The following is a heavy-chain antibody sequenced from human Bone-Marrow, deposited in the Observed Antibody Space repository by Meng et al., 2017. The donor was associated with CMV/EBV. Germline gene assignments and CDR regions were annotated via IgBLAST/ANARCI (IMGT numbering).Heavy chain of an antibody. CDR3: ARDKTTMVRGLITRYYYYGMDV. CDR2: IYSGAST. Sequence: NYMSWAHRAPGHGLEWVSVIYSGASTCHADSVKGRFSLSRDNSKTTLYLQMNSLRVEDTAVYYCARDKTTMVRGLITRYYYYGMDVWGQGTTVTVSS. CDR1: NY. D-gene: IGHD3-10*01. V-gene: IGHV3-53*01. J-gene: IGHJ6*02.